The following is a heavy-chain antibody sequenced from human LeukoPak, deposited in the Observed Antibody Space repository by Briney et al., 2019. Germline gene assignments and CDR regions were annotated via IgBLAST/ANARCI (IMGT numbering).Heavy chain of an antibody. CDR3: AKGYCSSTSCYTLYYCGMVV. V-gene: IGHV3-30*18. Sequence: GGSLRLSCAASGFTFSSYGMHWVRQAPGKGLEWVAVISYDGSNKYYADAVKGRFTISRDNSKNTLYLQMNSLRAEDTAVYYCAKGYCSSTSCYTLYYCGMVVWGQGTTVTVSS. CDR2: ISYDGSNK. J-gene: IGHJ6*02. D-gene: IGHD2-2*02. CDR1: GFTFSSYG.